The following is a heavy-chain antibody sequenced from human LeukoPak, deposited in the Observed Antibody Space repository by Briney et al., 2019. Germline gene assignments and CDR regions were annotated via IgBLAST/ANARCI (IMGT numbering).Heavy chain of an antibody. CDR2: IYYSGST. V-gene: IGHV4-59*01. CDR3: ARGNDFWSGYSGEAFDI. D-gene: IGHD3-3*01. Sequence: PSETLSLTCTVSGGSISSYYWSWIRQPPGKGLEWIGYIYYSGSTNYNPSLKSRVTISVDTSKNQFSLKLSSVTAADTAVYYCARGNDFWSGYSGEAFDIWGQGTMVTVSS. J-gene: IGHJ3*02. CDR1: GGSISSYY.